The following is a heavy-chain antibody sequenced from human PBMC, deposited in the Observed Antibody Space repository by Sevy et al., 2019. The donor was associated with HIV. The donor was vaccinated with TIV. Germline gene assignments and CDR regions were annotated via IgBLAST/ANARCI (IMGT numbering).Heavy chain of an antibody. V-gene: IGHV3-74*01. D-gene: IGHD3-9*01. Sequence: GGSLRLSCAASGFTFSTYWMHWVRQVPGKGLVWVSRINSDGSSTTYADSVKGRFSISRDNAKNTAYLQMDNLRAEDTAVYFCAREGGMGTILRSFDVWGQGTMVTVSS. CDR2: INSDGSST. J-gene: IGHJ3*01. CDR1: GFTFSTYW. CDR3: AREGGMGTILRSFDV.